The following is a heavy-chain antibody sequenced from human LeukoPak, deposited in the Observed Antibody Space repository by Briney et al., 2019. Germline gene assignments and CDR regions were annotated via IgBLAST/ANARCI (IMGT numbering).Heavy chain of an antibody. V-gene: IGHV3-48*04. CDR1: GFTFSSFS. Sequence: PGGSLRLSCAASGFTFSSFSMNWVRQAPGKGLEWVSYIRSGGTNTDYRGSVKGRFTISRDNAKNSLYLQMNSLRAEDTAVYYCARMNYVSSGWGAPFDYWGQGTLVTVSS. J-gene: IGHJ4*02. CDR3: ARMNYVSSGWGAPFDY. D-gene: IGHD1-7*01. CDR2: IRSGGTNT.